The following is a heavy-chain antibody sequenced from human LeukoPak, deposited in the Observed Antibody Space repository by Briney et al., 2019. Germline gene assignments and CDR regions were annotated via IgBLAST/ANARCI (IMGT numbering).Heavy chain of an antibody. CDR3: VRGTSHPV. CDR1: GFTFSSYT. CDR2: ILSDSGTTI. J-gene: IGHJ3*01. D-gene: IGHD1-14*01. Sequence: QAGGSLRLSCATSGFTFSSYTMNWVRQAPGKGLEWISSILSDSGTTIHYADSVKGRFTISRDNAKNSLYLQMNSLRVEDTAVYYCVRGTSHPVWGQGTTVTVS. V-gene: IGHV3-48*04.